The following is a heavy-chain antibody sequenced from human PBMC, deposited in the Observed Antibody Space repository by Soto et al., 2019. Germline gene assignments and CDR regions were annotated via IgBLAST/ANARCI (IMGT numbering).Heavy chain of an antibody. CDR2: IYPGDSDT. CDR1: GYSFTSYW. V-gene: IGHV5-51*01. Sequence: GESLKISCKGSGYSFTSYWIGWVRQMPGKGLGWMGIIYPGDSDTRYSPSFQGQVTISADKSNSTAYLQWSSLKASDTAMYYCARQPLTGDFYWYFDLWGRGTLVTVSS. J-gene: IGHJ2*01. CDR3: ARQPLTGDFYWYFDL. D-gene: IGHD7-27*01.